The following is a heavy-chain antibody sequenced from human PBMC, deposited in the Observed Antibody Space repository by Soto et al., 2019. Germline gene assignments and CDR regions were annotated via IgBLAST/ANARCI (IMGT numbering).Heavy chain of an antibody. J-gene: IGHJ3*02. CDR3: ARAGCSSTSCYVKRLRAFDI. Sequence: ASVKVSCKASGYTFTSYYMHWVRQAPGQGLELMGIINPSGGSTSYAQKFQGRVTMTRDASTSTVYMELSSLRSEDTAVYYCARAGCSSTSCYVKRLRAFDIWGQGTTVTVSS. CDR2: INPSGGST. V-gene: IGHV1-46*03. CDR1: GYTFTSYY. D-gene: IGHD2-2*01.